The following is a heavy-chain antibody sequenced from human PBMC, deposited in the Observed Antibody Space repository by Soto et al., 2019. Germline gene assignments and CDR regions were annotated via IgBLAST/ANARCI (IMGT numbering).Heavy chain of an antibody. D-gene: IGHD3-3*01. CDR1: GGSFKSGSYS. CDR3: ARDFAYFDS. V-gene: IGHV4-61*01. Sequence: QVQLQESGPGLVKPSETLSLTCTVSGGSFKSGSYSWSWIRQPPGKGLEWIGYVYHTGRTSYNPSLKGRVSISIDTPKNQFSLNLDSVTAADTAVYFCARDFAYFDSWGQGTLVTVSS. CDR2: VYHTGRT. J-gene: IGHJ4*02.